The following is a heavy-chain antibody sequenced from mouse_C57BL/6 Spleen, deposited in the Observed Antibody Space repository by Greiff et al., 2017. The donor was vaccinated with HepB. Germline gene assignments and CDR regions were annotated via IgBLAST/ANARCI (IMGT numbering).Heavy chain of an antibody. CDR1: GYTFTSYW. D-gene: IGHD2-4*01. Sequence: QVQLQHPGAELVRPGSSVKLSCKASGYTFTSYWMDWVKQRPGQGLEWIGNIYPSDSETHYNQKFKDKATLTVDKSSSTAYMQLSSLTSEDSAVYYCARERIYYDYDAWFAYWGQGTLVTVSA. CDR2: IYPSDSET. CDR3: ARERIYYDYDAWFAY. J-gene: IGHJ3*01. V-gene: IGHV1-61*01.